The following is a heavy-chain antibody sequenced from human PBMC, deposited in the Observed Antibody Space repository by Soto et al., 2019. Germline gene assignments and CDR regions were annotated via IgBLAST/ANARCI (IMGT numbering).Heavy chain of an antibody. D-gene: IGHD1-26*01. J-gene: IGHJ4*02. V-gene: IGHV4-4*02. Sequence: SETLSLTCAVSGGSISSSNWWSWVRQPPGKGLEWIGEIYHSGSTNYNPSLKGRVTISVDKSNNSFSMKLASVTAADTGVYFCASSGPLYSAVTARDYWGPGLVVTVSP. CDR2: IYHSGST. CDR1: GGSISSSNW. CDR3: ASSGPLYSAVTARDY.